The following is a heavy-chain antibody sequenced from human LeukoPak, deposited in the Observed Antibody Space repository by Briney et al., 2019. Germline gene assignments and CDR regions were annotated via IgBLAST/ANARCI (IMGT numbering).Heavy chain of an antibody. D-gene: IGHD2/OR15-2a*01. Sequence: ASVKVSCKASGYIFTSYYMHWVRQAPGQGLEWMGKINPSGGSTRYAQKFQGRVTMTRDTSTSTVYMELSSLRSEDTAVYYCASSFLRGSNWFDPWGQGTLVTVSS. CDR3: ASSFLRGSNWFDP. CDR1: GYIFTSYY. CDR2: INPSGGST. J-gene: IGHJ5*02. V-gene: IGHV1-46*01.